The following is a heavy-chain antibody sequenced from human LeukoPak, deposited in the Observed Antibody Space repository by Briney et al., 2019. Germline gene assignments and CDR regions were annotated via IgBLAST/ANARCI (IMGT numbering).Heavy chain of an antibody. CDR2: IYHSGST. D-gene: IGHD3-10*01. J-gene: IGHJ4*02. CDR3: ARVISTMVRGVLDY. V-gene: IGHV4-38-2*02. Sequence: SETLSLTCTVSGYSISSGYYWGWIRQPPGKGLEWIGSIYHSGSTYYNPSLKSRVTISVDTSKNQFSLKLSSVTAADTAVYYCARVISTMVRGVLDYWGQGTLVTVSS. CDR1: GYSISSGYY.